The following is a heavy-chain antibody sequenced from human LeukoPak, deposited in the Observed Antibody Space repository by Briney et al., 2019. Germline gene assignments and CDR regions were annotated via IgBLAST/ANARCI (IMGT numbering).Heavy chain of an antibody. V-gene: IGHV1-2*02. Sequence: ASVKVSCKTSGYSFIDYYIHWVRQAPGQGLEWMGWINSNSADTNYAQNFQGRVTMTRDTSISTAYMELSRLRSDDTALYYCARIGISARGTNFHHWGQGTMVTVSS. CDR1: GYSFIDYY. CDR3: ARIGISARGTNFHH. CDR2: INSNSADT. J-gene: IGHJ3*01. D-gene: IGHD6-13*01.